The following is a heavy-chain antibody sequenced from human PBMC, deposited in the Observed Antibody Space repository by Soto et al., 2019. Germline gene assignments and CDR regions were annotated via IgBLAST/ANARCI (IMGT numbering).Heavy chain of an antibody. Sequence: PGGSLRLSCSASGFTFSSYAMHWVRQAPGKGLEYVSAISSNGGSTYYADSVKGRFTISRDNSKNTLYLQMSSLRAEDTAVYYCVKDSKEMATITSWYYWGQGTLVTVSS. D-gene: IGHD5-12*01. CDR1: GFTFSSYA. CDR2: ISSNGGST. V-gene: IGHV3-64D*08. J-gene: IGHJ4*02. CDR3: VKDSKEMATITSWYY.